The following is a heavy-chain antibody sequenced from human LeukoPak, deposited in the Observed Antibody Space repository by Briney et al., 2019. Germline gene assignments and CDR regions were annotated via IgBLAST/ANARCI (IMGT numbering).Heavy chain of an antibody. CDR1: GYTFTSYY. J-gene: IGHJ6*02. CDR3: ARVARGSFYYYGMDV. V-gene: IGHV1-46*01. Sequence: ASVKVSCKASGYTFTSYYMHWVRQAPGQGLEWMGIINPSGGSTNYAQKLQGRVTMTTDTSTSTAYMELRSLRSDDTAVYYCARVARGSFYYYGMDVWGQGTTVTVSS. D-gene: IGHD3-10*01. CDR2: INPSGGST.